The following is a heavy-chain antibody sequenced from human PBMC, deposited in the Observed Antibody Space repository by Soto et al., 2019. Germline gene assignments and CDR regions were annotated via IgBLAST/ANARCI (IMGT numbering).Heavy chain of an antibody. D-gene: IGHD6-19*01. Sequence: GGSLRHSSSKFGFTFISFVISWVPKAPGKGAEWVEDITDSGFTSKEAVSVKGRFTISRDNSKITLYLQMNSLRAEDTATYYCAQYGKWLASPPVAGGQGSLVTVSS. CDR3: AQYGKWLASPPVA. CDR2: ITDSGFTS. V-gene: IGHV3-23*01. J-gene: IGHJ4*02. CDR1: GFTFISFV.